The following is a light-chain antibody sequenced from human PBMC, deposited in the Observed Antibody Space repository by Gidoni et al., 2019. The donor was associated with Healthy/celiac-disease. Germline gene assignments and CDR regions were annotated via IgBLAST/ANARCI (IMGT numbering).Light chain of an antibody. Sequence: EIVMTQSPATLSVSPGERATLSCRASQRVSSNLAWYQQKPGQAPRLLIYGASTRATGIPARFSGSGSGTEFTLTISSLQSEDFAVYYCQQYNNPLTFGGGTKVEIK. V-gene: IGKV3-15*01. CDR1: QRVSSN. CDR2: GAS. CDR3: QQYNNPLT. J-gene: IGKJ4*01.